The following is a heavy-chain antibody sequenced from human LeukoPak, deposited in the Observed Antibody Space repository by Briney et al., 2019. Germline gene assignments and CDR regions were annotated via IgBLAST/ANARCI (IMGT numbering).Heavy chain of an antibody. D-gene: IGHD3-3*01. V-gene: IGHV3-15*01. Sequence: GGSLRLSCAASGFTFSSAWMAWVRQAPGKGLEWVGRIKSKTDGGTAEHAAPVKGRFTISRDDSQDTLYMQMNSLRPEDTAVYYCTTAPDSMDCWGQGTLVTVSS. CDR1: GFTFSSAW. J-gene: IGHJ4*02. CDR3: TTAPDSMDC. CDR2: IKSKTDGGTA.